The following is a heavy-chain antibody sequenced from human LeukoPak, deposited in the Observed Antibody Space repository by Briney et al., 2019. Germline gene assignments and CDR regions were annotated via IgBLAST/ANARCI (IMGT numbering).Heavy chain of an antibody. CDR1: GYTFTGYY. J-gene: IGHJ4*02. CDR2: INPNSGGT. Sequence: ASVKVSCKASGYTFTGYYMHWVRQAPGQGLEWMGWINPNSGGTNYAQKFQGRATMTRDTSISTAYMELSRLRSDDTAVYYCARVYYGSGSYDYWGQGTLVTVSS. V-gene: IGHV1-2*02. D-gene: IGHD3-10*01. CDR3: ARVYYGSGSYDY.